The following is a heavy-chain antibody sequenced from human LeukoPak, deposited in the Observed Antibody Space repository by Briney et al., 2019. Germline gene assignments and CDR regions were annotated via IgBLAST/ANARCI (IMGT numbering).Heavy chain of an antibody. D-gene: IGHD3-10*01. V-gene: IGHV3-7*01. Sequence: GGSLRLSCAASGFTFSETWMSWVRQAPGKGLEWVANIRPDGSSGAYVDSVKGRFAISRDNAKSSLSLQMNTLRVEDTAVYYCWHPLIQGAVSWRQGTLVTVSS. CDR2: IRPDGSSG. J-gene: IGHJ5*02. CDR1: GFTFSETW. CDR3: WHPLIQGAVS.